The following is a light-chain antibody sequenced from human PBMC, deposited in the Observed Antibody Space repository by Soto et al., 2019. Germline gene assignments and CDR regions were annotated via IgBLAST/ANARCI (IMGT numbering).Light chain of an antibody. CDR1: SSDVGGYNY. J-gene: IGLJ3*02. V-gene: IGLV2-14*01. CDR3: SSYTSNSTFV. CDR2: EVS. Sequence: QSALTQPASVSGSPGQSITISCTGTSSDVGGYNYVSWYQQHPGKAPKVMIYEVSNRPSGVSNRFSGSKSGTTASLTISGLQAEDEADYYCSSYTSNSTFVFGGGTKLTVL.